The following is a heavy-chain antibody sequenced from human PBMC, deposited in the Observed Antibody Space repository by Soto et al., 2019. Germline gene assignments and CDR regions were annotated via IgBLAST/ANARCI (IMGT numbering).Heavy chain of an antibody. CDR2: VIPVLTTS. V-gene: IGHV1-69*01. D-gene: IGHD4-17*01. J-gene: IGHJ4*02. CDR1: GGAFGRYS. CDR3: ARGDEMTAVTIFEY. Sequence: QVQLEQSGPEVKRPGTSVKVSCKASGGAFGRYSVSWVRQAPGQGLEWIGGVIPVLTTSNYSLKFQGRVAIFADLSTNTVFMEPRSLRTEDTALYYCARGDEMTAVTIFEYWGQGTLVTVAS.